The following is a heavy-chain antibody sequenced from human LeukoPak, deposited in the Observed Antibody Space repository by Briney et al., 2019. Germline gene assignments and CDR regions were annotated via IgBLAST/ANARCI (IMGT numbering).Heavy chain of an antibody. CDR2: IYHSGST. CDR3: ARLESSSSSDY. V-gene: IGHV4-38-2*01. D-gene: IGHD6-6*01. Sequence: SETLSLTCAVSGYSISSGYYWGWIRQPPGKGLEWIGSIYHSGSTYYNPSLKSRVTISVDTSKNQFSLKLSSVTAADTAVYYCARLESSSSSDYWGQGTLVTVSS. J-gene: IGHJ4*02. CDR1: GYSISSGYY.